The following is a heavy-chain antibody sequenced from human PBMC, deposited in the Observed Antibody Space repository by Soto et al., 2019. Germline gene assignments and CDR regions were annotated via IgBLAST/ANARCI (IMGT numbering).Heavy chain of an antibody. Sequence: QAQLVQSGAEMKKPGASVKVSCKAAGYTFSTYTMNWVRQAPGQGLEWIGQIIPMYDSANYAQRFQGRVTISADKSTNIAYMELSGLRSEDTALYYCATWRTYSGSYCFDYWGQGTLVSVSS. D-gene: IGHD1-26*01. V-gene: IGHV1-69*13. CDR2: IIPMYDSA. CDR1: GYTFSTYT. J-gene: IGHJ4*02. CDR3: ATWRTYSGSYCFDY.